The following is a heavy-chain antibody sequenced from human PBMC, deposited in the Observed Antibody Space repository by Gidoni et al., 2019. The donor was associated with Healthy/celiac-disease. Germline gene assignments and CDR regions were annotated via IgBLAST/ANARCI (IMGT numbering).Heavy chain of an antibody. D-gene: IGHD6-13*01. J-gene: IGHJ6*02. Sequence: EVQLVESGGGLVKPGGSLRLSCAASGFTFSNAWMSWVRQAPGKGLEWVGRIKSKTDGGTTDYAAPVKGRFTISRDDSKNTLYLQMNSLKTEDTAVYYCTTASEISSWDPDYYYYGMDVWGQGTTVTVSS. CDR2: IKSKTDGGTT. V-gene: IGHV3-15*01. CDR1: GFTFSNAW. CDR3: TTASEISSWDPDYYYYGMDV.